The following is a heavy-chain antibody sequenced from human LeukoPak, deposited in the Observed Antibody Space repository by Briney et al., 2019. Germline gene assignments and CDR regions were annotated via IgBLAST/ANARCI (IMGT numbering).Heavy chain of an antibody. D-gene: IGHD1-7*01. Sequence: GRSLRLSCTAPGFTFGASAMTWVRQAPGKGPEWVGFIRSKAYGGPTEYAASVKGRFTISRDDSKSIAYLQMNSLKTEDTAVYYCTRVELRPYYYGMDVWGQGTTVTVSS. J-gene: IGHJ6*02. CDR1: GFTFGASA. V-gene: IGHV3-49*04. CDR2: IRSKAYGGPT. CDR3: TRVELRPYYYGMDV.